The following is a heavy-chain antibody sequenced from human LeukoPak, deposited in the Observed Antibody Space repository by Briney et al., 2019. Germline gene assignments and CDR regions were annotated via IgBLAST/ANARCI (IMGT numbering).Heavy chain of an antibody. D-gene: IGHD2/OR15-2a*01. J-gene: IGHJ4*02. V-gene: IGHV3-23*01. CDR3: AKDVIRVGASHFDY. CDR1: GFTFSSYA. Sequence: GGSLRLSCAASGFTFSSYAMSWVRQAPGKGLEWVSAISDSDGRTYYADSVKGRFTISRDNSKNTLYLQMNGLRAEDTAVYYCAKDVIRVGASHFDYWGQGTLVTVSS. CDR2: ISDSDGRT.